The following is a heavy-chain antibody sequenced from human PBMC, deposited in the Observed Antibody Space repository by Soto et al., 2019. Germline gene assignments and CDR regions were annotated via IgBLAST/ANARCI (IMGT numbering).Heavy chain of an antibody. CDR2: IYYSGTT. V-gene: IGHV4-4*02. D-gene: IGHD1-26*01. J-gene: IGHJ4*02. CDR1: GDSISTRNW. CDR3: ASGNRESFAIYY. Sequence: SETLSLTCGVAGDSISTRNWWSWVRQSPGKGLEWIGEIYYSGTTNYNPSLKSRVTISLDKSQKQVSLKLSSVTAADTAMYYCASGNRESFAIYYWGRGTLVTVS.